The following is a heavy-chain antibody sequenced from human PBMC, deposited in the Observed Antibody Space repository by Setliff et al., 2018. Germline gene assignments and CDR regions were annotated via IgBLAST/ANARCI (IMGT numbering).Heavy chain of an antibody. CDR2: ILFSGDT. Sequence: SETLSLTCSVSGGSISSGSYYWVWIRQSPGKGLEWIGRILFSGDTYYNPSLNSRVTISADTSKNQFSLNLSSVTAADTAVYYCARDNRARHYMDVWGKGTTVTVSS. V-gene: IGHV4-39*07. D-gene: IGHD3-10*01. CDR1: GGSISSGSYY. J-gene: IGHJ6*03. CDR3: ARDNRARHYMDV.